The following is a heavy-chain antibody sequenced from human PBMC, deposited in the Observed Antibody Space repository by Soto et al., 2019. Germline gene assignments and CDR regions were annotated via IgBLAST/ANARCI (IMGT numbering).Heavy chain of an antibody. J-gene: IGHJ4*02. V-gene: IGHV3-30*18. CDR2: ISYDGSNK. D-gene: IGHD1-20*01. CDR1: GFTFSSYG. Sequence: GGSLRLSCAASGFTFSSYGMHWVRQAPGKGLEWVAVISYDGSNKYYADSVKGRFTISRDNSKNTLYLQMNSLRAEDTAVYYCAKDLERIPLAINWNYFDYWGQGTLVTVSS. CDR3: AKDLERIPLAINWNYFDY.